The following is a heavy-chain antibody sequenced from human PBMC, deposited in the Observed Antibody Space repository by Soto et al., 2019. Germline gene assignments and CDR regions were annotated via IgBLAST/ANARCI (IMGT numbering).Heavy chain of an antibody. CDR1: GGSISSGGYS. Sequence: QMQLQESGSGLVKPSQTLSLTCAVSGGSISSGGYSWSWIRQPPGKGLEWIGYIYHSGTTYYNPSLKSRVTISVDRSKNQFSLKLSSVTAADTAVYYCARAHYGDYGYGMDVWGQGTTVTVSS. V-gene: IGHV4-30-2*01. J-gene: IGHJ6*02. D-gene: IGHD4-17*01. CDR3: ARAHYGDYGYGMDV. CDR2: IYHSGTT.